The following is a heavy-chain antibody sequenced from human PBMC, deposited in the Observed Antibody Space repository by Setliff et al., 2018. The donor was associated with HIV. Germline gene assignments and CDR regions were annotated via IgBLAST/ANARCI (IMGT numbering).Heavy chain of an antibody. CDR3: ARALGGGYGHAFDV. Sequence: SETLSLTCTVSGGSISTHYWNWIRQPPGKGLEWIGNIYNSGSTKYNPSLKSRVTLSVGTSKNQFSLKLSSVTAADTAVYYCARALGGGYGHAFDVWGQGTMVTVSS. CDR1: GGSISTHY. CDR2: IYNSGST. J-gene: IGHJ3*01. V-gene: IGHV4-59*11. D-gene: IGHD5-12*01.